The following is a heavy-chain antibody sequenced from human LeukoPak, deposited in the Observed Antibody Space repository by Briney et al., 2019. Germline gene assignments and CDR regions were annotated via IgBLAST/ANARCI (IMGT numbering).Heavy chain of an antibody. CDR2: INPNSGGT. D-gene: IGHD4-17*01. CDR1: GYTFTGYY. CDR3: ARVLAGDYLDY. V-gene: IGHV1-2*06. Sequence: ASVKVSRKASGYTFTGYYMHWVRQAPGQGLEWMGRINPNSGGTNYAQKFQGRVTMTRDTSISTAYMELSRLRSDDTAVYYCARVLAGDYLDYWGQGTLVTVSS. J-gene: IGHJ4*02.